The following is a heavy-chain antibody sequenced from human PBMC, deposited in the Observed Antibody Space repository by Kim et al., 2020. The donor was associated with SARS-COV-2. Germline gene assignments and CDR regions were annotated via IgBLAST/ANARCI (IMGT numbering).Heavy chain of an antibody. D-gene: IGHD3-16*01. CDR2: MYSSGSP. CDR3: ARQGLSAFDH. J-gene: IGHJ4*02. CDR1: VGFIDSYY. V-gene: IGHV4-59*01. Sequence: SETLSLTCTVSVGFIDSYYWSWIRQPPGTGLEWIGSMYSSGSPNYNPSLKSRLNFSLDTSKRQFSLKLTSVTAADTGVYYCARQGLSAFDHWGQGTLVTFSS.